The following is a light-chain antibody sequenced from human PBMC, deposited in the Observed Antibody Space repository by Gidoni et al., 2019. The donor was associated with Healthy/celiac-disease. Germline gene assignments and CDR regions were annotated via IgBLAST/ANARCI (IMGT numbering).Light chain of an antibody. Sequence: DIQMTQSPSSLSASVGDRVTITCRASQSISSSLNWYQQKPGKAPKLLIYAASSLQSGVPSRFSGSGSETDFTLTISSLQPEDFATYYFQQSYSTPRTFGQGTKLEIK. CDR3: QQSYSTPRT. CDR2: AAS. CDR1: QSISSS. J-gene: IGKJ2*01. V-gene: IGKV1-39*01.